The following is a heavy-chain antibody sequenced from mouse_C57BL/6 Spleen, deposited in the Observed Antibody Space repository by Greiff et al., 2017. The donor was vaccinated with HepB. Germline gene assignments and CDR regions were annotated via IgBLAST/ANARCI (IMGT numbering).Heavy chain of an antibody. Sequence: VQLQQSDAELVKPGASVKLSCKVSGYTFTDHTIHWMKQRPEQGLEWIGYIYPRDGSTKYNEKFKGKATLTADKSSSTAYMQLNSLTSEDSAVYFCAREGFYPRAWFAYWGQGTLVTVSA. CDR2: IYPRDGST. CDR1: GYTFTDHT. D-gene: IGHD3-3*01. V-gene: IGHV1-78*01. CDR3: AREGFYPRAWFAY. J-gene: IGHJ3*01.